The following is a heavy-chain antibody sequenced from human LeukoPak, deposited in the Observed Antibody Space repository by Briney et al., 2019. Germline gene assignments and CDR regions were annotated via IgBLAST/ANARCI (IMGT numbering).Heavy chain of an antibody. Sequence: GGSLRLSCAASGFTFSSYGMHWVRQAPGKGLEWVAVISYDGSNKYYADSVKGRLTISRDNSKNTLYLQMNSLRAEDTAVYYCAKGAYDFDYWGQGTLVTVSS. V-gene: IGHV3-30*18. D-gene: IGHD4-17*01. CDR1: GFTFSSYG. J-gene: IGHJ4*02. CDR2: ISYDGSNK. CDR3: AKGAYDFDY.